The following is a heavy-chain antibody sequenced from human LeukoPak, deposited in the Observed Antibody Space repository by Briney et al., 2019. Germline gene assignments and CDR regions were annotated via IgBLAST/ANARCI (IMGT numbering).Heavy chain of an antibody. CDR1: GFTFSSYA. V-gene: IGHV3-23*01. CDR2: ISGRGGST. CDR3: AKDHLEYYFDY. J-gene: IGHJ4*02. Sequence: GGSLRLSCAASGFTFSSYAINWVRQAPGKGLEWVSAISGRGGSTYYADSVKGRFTISRDNSKNTLYLQMNSLRAEDTAVYYCAKDHLEYYFDYWGQGTLVTVSS.